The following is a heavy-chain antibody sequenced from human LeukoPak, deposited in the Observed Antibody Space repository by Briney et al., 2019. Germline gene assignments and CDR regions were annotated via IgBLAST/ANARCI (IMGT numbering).Heavy chain of an antibody. J-gene: IGHJ6*02. Sequence: GGSLRLSCAASGFTFSSYSMNWVRQAPGKGLEWVSSISSSSSYIYYADSVKGRFTISRDNAKNSLYLQMNSLRAEDTAVYYCVSDISGLYGMDVWGQGTTVTVSS. CDR2: ISSSSSYI. CDR1: GFTFSSYS. CDR3: VSDISGLYGMDV. D-gene: IGHD6-19*01. V-gene: IGHV3-21*01.